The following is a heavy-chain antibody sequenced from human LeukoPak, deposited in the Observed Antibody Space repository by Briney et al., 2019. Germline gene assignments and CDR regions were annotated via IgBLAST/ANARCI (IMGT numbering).Heavy chain of an antibody. CDR1: GYTFTSYY. CDR3: ARVRDCRGGSCSDAFDI. J-gene: IGHJ3*02. V-gene: IGHV1-46*01. D-gene: IGHD2-15*01. CDR2: INPSGGST. Sequence: ASVKVSCKASGYTFTSYYMHWVRPAPGQGLEWMGIINPSGGSTRYAQKFQGRVTMTRDTSTSTVYMELSSLRSEDTAVYYCARVRDCRGGSCSDAFDIWGQGTMVTVSS.